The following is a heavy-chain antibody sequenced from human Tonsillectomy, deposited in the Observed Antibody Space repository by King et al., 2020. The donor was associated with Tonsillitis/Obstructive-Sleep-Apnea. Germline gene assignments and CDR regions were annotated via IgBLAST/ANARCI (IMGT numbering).Heavy chain of an antibody. V-gene: IGHV4-31*03. Sequence: QLQESGPGLVKPSQTLSLTCTVSGGSISSGGYYWTWIRPHPGKGLEWIGFIYYSGSTSYNPSLKSRVTISVDTSKNQFSLRLSSVTAADTAVYYCAREPLAPSYDYGRDVWGQGAPGTVS. CDR2: IYYSGST. CDR1: GGSISSGGYY. J-gene: IGHJ6*02. CDR3: AREPLAPSYDYGRDV.